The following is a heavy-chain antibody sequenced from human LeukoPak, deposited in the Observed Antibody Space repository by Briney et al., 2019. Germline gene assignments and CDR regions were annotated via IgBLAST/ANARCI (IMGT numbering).Heavy chain of an antibody. CDR3: ARTRGGGSYYGYYFDY. Sequence: ASVKVSCKPSGGTFSSYAISWVRQAPGRGLEWMGGIIPIFGTANYAQKFQGRVTITTDESTSTAYMELSSLRSEDTAVYYCARTRGGGSYYGYYFDYWGQGTLVTVSS. D-gene: IGHD1-26*01. J-gene: IGHJ4*02. CDR1: GGTFSSYA. CDR2: IIPIFGTA. V-gene: IGHV1-69*05.